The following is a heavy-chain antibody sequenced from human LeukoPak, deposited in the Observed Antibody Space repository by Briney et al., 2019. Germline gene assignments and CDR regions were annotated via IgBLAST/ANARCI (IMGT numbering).Heavy chain of an antibody. CDR3: ARDQGYDSSGYYYYQFDY. J-gene: IGHJ4*02. D-gene: IGHD3-22*01. CDR1: GYTFTSYG. CDR2: ISAYNGNT. Sequence: GASVKVSCKASGYTFTSYGISWVRQAPGQGLEWMGWISAYNGNTNYAQKLQGRVTMTTDTSTSTAYMELRSLRSDDTAVYYCARDQGYDSSGYYYYQFDYWGQGTLVTVSS. V-gene: IGHV1-18*01.